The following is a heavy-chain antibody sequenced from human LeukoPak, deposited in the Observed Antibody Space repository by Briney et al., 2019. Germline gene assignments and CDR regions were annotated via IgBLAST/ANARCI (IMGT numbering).Heavy chain of an antibody. CDR1: GFTFISDW. CDR3: ARESNAMVTYYYMDV. CDR2: IKQDVREK. V-gene: IGHV3-7*01. J-gene: IGHJ6*03. D-gene: IGHD5-18*01. Sequence: GGSLRHSCAASGFTFISDWMSWVRQAPGKGLGWGSNIKQDVREKYYMDSVRSGFTISRDNAKNSRYLQINSLRAEDTAVYYSARESNAMVTYYYMDVWGKGTTVTVSS.